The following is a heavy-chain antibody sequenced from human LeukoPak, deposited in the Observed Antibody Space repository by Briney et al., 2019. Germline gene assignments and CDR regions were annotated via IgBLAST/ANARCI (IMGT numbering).Heavy chain of an antibody. CDR3: TGLKGTGWPIDY. D-gene: IGHD6-19*01. Sequence: SGGSLRLSCTASGFTFGDYAMSWFRQAPGKGRTVVGFIRSKAYGGTTEYAASVKGRFTISRDDSKSIAYLQMNGLKTDDTAVYYCTGLKGTGWPIDYWGQGTLVTVSS. V-gene: IGHV3-49*03. J-gene: IGHJ4*02. CDR1: GFTFGDYA. CDR2: IRSKAYGGTT.